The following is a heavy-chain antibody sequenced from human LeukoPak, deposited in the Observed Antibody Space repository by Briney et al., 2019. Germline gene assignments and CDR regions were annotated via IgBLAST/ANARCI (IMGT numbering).Heavy chain of an antibody. D-gene: IGHD5-18*01. J-gene: IGHJ4*02. Sequence: GGSLRLSCVASGFTVSNKYMSWVRQAPGKGLEWVSVLYNAGSTYYADSVKGRFTISRDNSKNTLYLQMYSLRAEDTAVYYCARDGTAYWGQGTLVTVSS. CDR1: GFTVSNKY. CDR3: ARDGTAY. V-gene: IGHV3-53*01. CDR2: LYNAGST.